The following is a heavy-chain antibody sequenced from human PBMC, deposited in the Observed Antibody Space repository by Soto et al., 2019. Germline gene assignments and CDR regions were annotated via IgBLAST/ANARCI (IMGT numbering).Heavy chain of an antibody. CDR1: GYTFTSYY. V-gene: IGHV1-46*01. CDR2: INPSGGST. D-gene: IGHD6-6*01. Sequence: ASVKVSCKASGYTFTSYYMHWVRQAPGQGLEWMGIINPSGGSTSYAQKFQDGVTMTRDTSTSTVYMELSSLRSEDTAVYYCARGDSSSSIYYYYYGMDVWGQGTTGTVSS. J-gene: IGHJ6*02. CDR3: ARGDSSSSIYYYYYGMDV.